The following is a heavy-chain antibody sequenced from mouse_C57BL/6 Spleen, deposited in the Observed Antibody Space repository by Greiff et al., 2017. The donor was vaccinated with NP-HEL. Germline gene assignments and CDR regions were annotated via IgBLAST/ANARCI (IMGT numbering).Heavy chain of an antibody. D-gene: IGHD1-1*01. CDR2: INPSNGGT. Sequence: QVQLKQPGTELVKPGASVKLSCKASGYTFTSYWMHWVKQRPGQGLEWIGNINPSNGGTNYNEKFKSKATLTVDKSSSTAYMQLSSLTSEDSAVYYCARSSYYYGSSYAWFAYWGQGTLVTVSA. J-gene: IGHJ3*01. V-gene: IGHV1-53*01. CDR3: ARSSYYYGSSYAWFAY. CDR1: GYTFTSYW.